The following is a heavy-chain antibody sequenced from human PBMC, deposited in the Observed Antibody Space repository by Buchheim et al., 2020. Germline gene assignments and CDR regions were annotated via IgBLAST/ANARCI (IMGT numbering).Heavy chain of an antibody. J-gene: IGHJ4*02. V-gene: IGHV3-23*04. Sequence: VQLVESGGGLVKPGGSLRLSCAASGFTFSDYYMSWIRQAPGKGLDWVSAISGSGGSTYYADSVKGRFTISRDNSKNTLYLQMNSLRAEDTALYYCAKESDYYGSGSYQGYWGQGTL. CDR1: GFTFSDYY. D-gene: IGHD3-10*01. CDR2: ISGSGGST. CDR3: AKESDYYGSGSYQGY.